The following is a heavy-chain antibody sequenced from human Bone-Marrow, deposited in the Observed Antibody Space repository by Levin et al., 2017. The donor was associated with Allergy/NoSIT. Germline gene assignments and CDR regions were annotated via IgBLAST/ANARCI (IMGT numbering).Heavy chain of an antibody. D-gene: IGHD6-19*01. CDR2: ISSNGGST. CDR1: GFTLSSYA. V-gene: IGHV3-64*01. CDR3: AREGSGSGWYMEGWFDP. J-gene: IGHJ5*02. Sequence: ASVKVSCAASGFTLSSYAMHWARQAPGKGLEYVSGISSNGGSTYYAKSVKGRFTISRDNSKNTLYLQMDSLRAEDMAVYYCAREGSGSGWYMEGWFDPWGQGTLVTVSS.